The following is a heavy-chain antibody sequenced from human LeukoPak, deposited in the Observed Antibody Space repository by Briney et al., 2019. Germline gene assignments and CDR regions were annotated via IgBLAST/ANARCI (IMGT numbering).Heavy chain of an antibody. V-gene: IGHV3-11*01. J-gene: IGHJ5*02. CDR1: GFTFSDYY. D-gene: IGHD6-13*01. Sequence: AGGSLTLSCAASGFTFSDYYMSWIRQAPGKGLEWVSYISSSGSTIYYADSVKGRFTISRDNAKNSLYLQMNSLRAEDTAVYYCARLVLLGWFDPWGQGTLVTVSS. CDR3: ARLVLLGWFDP. CDR2: ISSSGSTI.